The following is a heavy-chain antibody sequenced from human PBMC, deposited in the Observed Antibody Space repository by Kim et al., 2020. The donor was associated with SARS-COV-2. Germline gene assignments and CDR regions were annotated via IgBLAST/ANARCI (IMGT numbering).Heavy chain of an antibody. D-gene: IGHD5-12*01. J-gene: IGHJ4*02. CDR3: ARHDVSGYDSDY. Sequence: RYSPSFQGQVTISADKSISTAYLQWSSLKASDTAMYYCARHDVSGYDSDYWGQGTLVTVSS. V-gene: IGHV5-51*01.